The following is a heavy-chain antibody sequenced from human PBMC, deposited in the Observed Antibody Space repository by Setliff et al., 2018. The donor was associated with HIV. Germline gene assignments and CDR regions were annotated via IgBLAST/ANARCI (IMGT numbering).Heavy chain of an antibody. D-gene: IGHD1-26*01. CDR3: ARLRDMEWELIGLDY. CDR2: IYYTGST. CDR1: GASISSSSHH. V-gene: IGHV4-39*07. Sequence: SETLSLTCTVSGASISSSSHHWAWIRQPPGKGLEYIGNIYYTGSTHHNPSLESRVATSVDTSKNQFSLKLSSVTAADTAIYYCARLRDMEWELIGLDYWGRGTLVTVSS. J-gene: IGHJ4*02.